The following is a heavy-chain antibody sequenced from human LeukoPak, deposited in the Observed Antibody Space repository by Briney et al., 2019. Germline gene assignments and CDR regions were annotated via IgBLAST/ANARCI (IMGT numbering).Heavy chain of an antibody. CDR2: VTSSGSYV. J-gene: IGHJ4*02. CDR3: ARDPGGGGY. V-gene: IGHV3-21*01. CDR1: GFTFSSYN. D-gene: IGHD3-16*01. Sequence: GGSLRLSCAASGFTFSSYNMNWVRQAPGRGLEWVSSVTSSGSYVYYADSVKGRFTISRDNAKNSLFLQMNSLRAEDTAVYYCARDPGGGGYWGQGTLATVSS.